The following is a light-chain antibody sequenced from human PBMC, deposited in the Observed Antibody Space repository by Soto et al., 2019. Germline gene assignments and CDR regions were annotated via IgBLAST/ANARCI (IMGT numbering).Light chain of an antibody. CDR3: SSXXXAXXXV. J-gene: IGLJ1*01. Sequence: QSALTQPASVSGSPGQSITISCTGTSSDVGAYNYDSWYQQYPGEAPKVIIYDVSHRPAGVSNRFSGSKSGNKASLTISGXQTQDXADYYCSSXXXAXXXVFGXGT. V-gene: IGLV2-14*01. CDR2: DVS. CDR1: SSDVGAYNY.